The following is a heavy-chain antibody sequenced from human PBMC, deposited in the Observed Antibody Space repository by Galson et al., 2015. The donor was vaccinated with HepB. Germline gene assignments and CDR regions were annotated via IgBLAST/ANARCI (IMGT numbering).Heavy chain of an antibody. Sequence: SLRLSCAASGFTFSSYGMHWVRQAPGKGLEWVAVISYDGSNKYYADSVKGRFTISRDNSKNTLYLQMNSLRAEDTAVYYCAKMPDYVWGSYRRNDAFDIWGQGTMVTVSS. V-gene: IGHV3-30*18. CDR1: GFTFSSYG. D-gene: IGHD3-16*02. J-gene: IGHJ3*02. CDR2: ISYDGSNK. CDR3: AKMPDYVWGSYRRNDAFDI.